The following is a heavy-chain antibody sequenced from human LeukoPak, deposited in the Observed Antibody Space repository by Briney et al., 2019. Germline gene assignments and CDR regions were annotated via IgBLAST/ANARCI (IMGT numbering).Heavy chain of an antibody. CDR3: AKDSPRVVTAIPS. J-gene: IGHJ4*02. D-gene: IGHD2-21*02. Sequence: SGGSLRLSCAASGFTFSSYAMSWVRQAPGKGLEWVPAISGSGGSTYYADSVKGRFTISRDNSKNTLYLQMNSLRAEDTAVYYCAKDSPRVVTAIPSWGQGTLVTVSS. V-gene: IGHV3-23*01. CDR2: ISGSGGST. CDR1: GFTFSSYA.